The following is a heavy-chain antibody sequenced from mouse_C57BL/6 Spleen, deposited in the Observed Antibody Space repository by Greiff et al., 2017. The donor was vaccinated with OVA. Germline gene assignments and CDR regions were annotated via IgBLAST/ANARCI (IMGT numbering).Heavy chain of an antibody. J-gene: IGHJ4*01. V-gene: IGHV1-63*01. Sequence: VQLQQSGAELVRPGTSVKMSCKASGYTFTNYWIGWAKQRPGHGLEWIGDIYPGGGYTKYNEKFKGKATLTADKSSSTAYMQFSSLTSEDSAIYYCARDSNDGYYAMDYWGQGTSVTVSS. CDR2: IYPGGGYT. CDR1: GYTFTNYW. CDR3: ARDSNDGYYAMDY. D-gene: IGHD2-3*01.